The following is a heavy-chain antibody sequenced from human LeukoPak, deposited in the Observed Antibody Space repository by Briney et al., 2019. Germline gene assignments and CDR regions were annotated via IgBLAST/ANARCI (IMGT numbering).Heavy chain of an antibody. CDR3: ARRNGVQLWLQSDY. J-gene: IGHJ4*02. CDR2: IHPGDSDT. V-gene: IGHV5-51*01. D-gene: IGHD5-18*01. Sequence: GESLKISRKGSGYSFTSYWIGRVRQMPGKGLEWMGIIHPGDSDTRYSPSFQGQVTISADKSISTAYLQWSSLKASDTAMYYCARRNGVQLWLQSDYWGQGTLVTVSS. CDR1: GYSFTSYW.